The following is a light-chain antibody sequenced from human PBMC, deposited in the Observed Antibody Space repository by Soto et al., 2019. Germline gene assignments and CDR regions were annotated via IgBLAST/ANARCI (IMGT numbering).Light chain of an antibody. CDR3: QQYNSYSQT. J-gene: IGKJ1*01. CDR2: KAS. Sequence: DIQMTQSPSTLSASVGDRVTITCRASQSISSWLAWYQQKPGKAPKLLIYKASSLESGVPSRFSGSGSGTEFTLTISSLQHDDFATYYGQQYNSYSQTFGQGTKVEIK. CDR1: QSISSW. V-gene: IGKV1-5*03.